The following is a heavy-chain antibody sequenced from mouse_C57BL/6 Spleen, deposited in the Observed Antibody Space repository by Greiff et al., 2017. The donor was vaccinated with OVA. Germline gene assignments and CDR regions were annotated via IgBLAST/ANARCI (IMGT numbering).Heavy chain of an antibody. CDR2: IYPGDGDT. J-gene: IGHJ4*01. Sequence: QVQLQQSGPELVKPGASVKISCKASGYAFRSSWMNWVKQRPGKGLEWIGRIYPGDGDTNYTGKFKGKATLTADKSSSTADMQLSSRTSDDSAVYFCAREGYNAMDYWGQGTSVTVSS. V-gene: IGHV1-82*01. CDR1: GYAFRSSW. CDR3: AREGYNAMDY.